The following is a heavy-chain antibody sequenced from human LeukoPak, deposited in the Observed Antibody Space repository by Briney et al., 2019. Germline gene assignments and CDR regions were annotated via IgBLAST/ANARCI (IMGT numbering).Heavy chain of an antibody. J-gene: IGHJ3*02. CDR2: ISGSGGST. CDR1: GFTFSSYA. V-gene: IGHV3-23*01. CDR3: ANGLSYYDFWSGYAFDI. D-gene: IGHD3-3*01. Sequence: GGSLRLSCAASGFTFSSYALSWVRQAPGKGLEWVSAISGSGGSTYYADSVKGRFTISRDNSKNTLYLQMNSLRAEDTAVYYCANGLSYYDFWSGYAFDIWGQGTMVTVSS.